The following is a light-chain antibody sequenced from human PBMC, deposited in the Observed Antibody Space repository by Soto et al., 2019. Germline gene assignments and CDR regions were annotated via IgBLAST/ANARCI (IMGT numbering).Light chain of an antibody. CDR2: EVS. V-gene: IGLV2-14*01. Sequence: QSALTQPASVSGSLGQSITISCTGTSSDVGSYNSVSWYQQHPGKAPKLMLYEVSTRPSGVSHRFSGSKSGNTASLTISGLQAVDEADYYCNSYTTSSTLVFGGGTQLTVL. CDR1: SSDVGSYNS. J-gene: IGLJ2*01. CDR3: NSYTTSSTLV.